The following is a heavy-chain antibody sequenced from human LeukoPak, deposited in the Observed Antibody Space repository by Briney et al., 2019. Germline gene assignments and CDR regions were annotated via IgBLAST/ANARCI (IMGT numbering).Heavy chain of an antibody. CDR2: INTDGNST. CDR3: ARGDDSSGYSSYYYYYYAMDV. J-gene: IGHJ6*02. Sequence: GGSLRLSCAASGFTFSTYWMHWVRQAPGKGLVWVSQINTDGNSTTYADSVKGRFTVSRDNAKNTLYLQMNSLRAEDTAVYYCARGDDSSGYSSYYYYYYAMDVWGQGTTVTFSS. D-gene: IGHD3-22*01. V-gene: IGHV3-74*01. CDR1: GFTFSTYW.